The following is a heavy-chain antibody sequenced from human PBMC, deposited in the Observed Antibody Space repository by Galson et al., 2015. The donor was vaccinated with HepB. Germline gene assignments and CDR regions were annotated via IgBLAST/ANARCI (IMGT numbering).Heavy chain of an antibody. V-gene: IGHV3-72*01. CDR1: GFTFSDHY. J-gene: IGHJ4*02. CDR3: ARVALLGTYGMGRPFDY. CDR2: IRKKGNTYTT. D-gene: IGHD7-27*01. Sequence: SLRLSCAASGFTFSDHYMDWVRQAPGKGLEWVGRIRKKGNTYTTEYAASVEGRFTISRDDSKSSLYLQMNSLKAEDTAVYYCARVALLGTYGMGRPFDYWGQGTLVTVSS.